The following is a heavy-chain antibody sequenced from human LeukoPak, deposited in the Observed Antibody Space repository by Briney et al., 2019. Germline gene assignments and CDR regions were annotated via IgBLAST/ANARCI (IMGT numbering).Heavy chain of an antibody. CDR2: ISSSSSYI. J-gene: IGHJ6*02. D-gene: IGHD2-2*01. V-gene: IGHV3-21*01. CDR3: AIHGLVVPAYYYGMDV. CDR1: GFTFSSYS. Sequence: GGSLRLSCAASGFTFSSYSMNWVRQAPGKGLVWVSSISSSSSYIYYADSVKGRFTISRDNAKNSLYLQMNSLRAEDTAVYYCAIHGLVVPAYYYGMDVWGQGTTVTVSS.